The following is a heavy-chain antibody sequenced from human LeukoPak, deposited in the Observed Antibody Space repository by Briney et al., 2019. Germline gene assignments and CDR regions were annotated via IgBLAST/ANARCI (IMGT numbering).Heavy chain of an antibody. J-gene: IGHJ6*03. CDR1: GFTFSSYS. D-gene: IGHD3-10*01. CDR3: ARPMVRGVINVANMDV. Sequence: PGGSLRLSCAASGFTFSSYSMNWVRQAPGKGLEWVSYISSSGSTIFYADSVKGRFTISRDNAQSSLYLQMDSLRAEDTAVYYCARPMVRGVINVANMDVWGKGTTVTVSS. CDR2: ISSSGSTI. V-gene: IGHV3-48*01.